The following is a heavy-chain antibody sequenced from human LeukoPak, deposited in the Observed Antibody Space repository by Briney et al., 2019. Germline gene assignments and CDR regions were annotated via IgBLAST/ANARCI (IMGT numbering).Heavy chain of an antibody. J-gene: IGHJ4*02. D-gene: IGHD3-22*01. CDR3: ARDGTTYYYDSSGSFDY. CDR1: GGSISSRSYY. Sequence: SETLSLTCTVSGGSISSRSYYWGWIRQPPGKGLEWIGSIYYSGSTYYNPSLKSRVTISVDTSKNQFSLKLSSVTAADTAVYYCARDGTTYYYDSSGSFDYWGQGTLVTVSS. CDR2: IYYSGST. V-gene: IGHV4-39*07.